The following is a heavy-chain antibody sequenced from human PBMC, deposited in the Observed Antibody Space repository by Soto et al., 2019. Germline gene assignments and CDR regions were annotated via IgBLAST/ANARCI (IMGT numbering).Heavy chain of an antibody. Sequence: GGSLRLSCAASGFTFSSYAMHWVRQAPGKGLEWVAVISYDGSNKYYADSVKGRFTISRDNSKNTLCLQMNSLRAEDTAVYYCARDRGAAAGPFDYWGQGTLVTVSS. J-gene: IGHJ4*02. CDR2: ISYDGSNK. CDR1: GFTFSSYA. CDR3: ARDRGAAAGPFDY. V-gene: IGHV3-30-3*01. D-gene: IGHD6-13*01.